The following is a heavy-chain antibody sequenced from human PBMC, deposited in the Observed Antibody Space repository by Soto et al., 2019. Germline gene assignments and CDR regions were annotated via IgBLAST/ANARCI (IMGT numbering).Heavy chain of an antibody. Sequence: GGSLRLSCAASGFTFDDYTMHWVRQAPGKGLEWVSLISWDGGSTYYADSVKGRFTISRDNSKNSLYLQMNSLRTEDTALYYCAKDIKCSSTSCSTLNYYYYGMDVWGQGTTVTVSS. J-gene: IGHJ6*02. V-gene: IGHV3-43*01. CDR2: ISWDGGST. CDR1: GFTFDDYT. CDR3: AKDIKCSSTSCSTLNYYYYGMDV. D-gene: IGHD2-2*02.